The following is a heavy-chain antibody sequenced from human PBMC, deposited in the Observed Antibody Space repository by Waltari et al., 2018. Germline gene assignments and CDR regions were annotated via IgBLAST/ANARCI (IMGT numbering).Heavy chain of an antibody. Sequence: QVQLQESGPGLVKPSQTLSLTCTVSGGSISSGTYYWSWIRQPAGKGLEWIGHIYTSGSTDYNPSLKSRVTISVDTSKNQFSLKLSSVTAADTAVYYCARSPPDYYYMDVWGKGTTVTVSS. CDR2: IYTSGST. CDR1: GGSISSGTYY. J-gene: IGHJ6*03. CDR3: ARSPPDYYYMDV. V-gene: IGHV4-61*02.